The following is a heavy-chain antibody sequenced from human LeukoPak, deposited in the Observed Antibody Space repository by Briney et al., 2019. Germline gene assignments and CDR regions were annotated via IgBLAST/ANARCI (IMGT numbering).Heavy chain of an antibody. CDR1: GFTFSSYW. CDR2: IKQDGSEK. D-gene: IGHD3-9*01. CDR3: ARGTILTGDAFDI. Sequence: GGSLRLSCAASGFTFSSYWMSWVRQAPGKGLEWVANIKQDGSEKYYADSVKGRFTISRGNAKNSLYLRMNSLRAEDTAVYYCARGTILTGDAFDIWGQGTMVTVSS. V-gene: IGHV3-7*01. J-gene: IGHJ3*02.